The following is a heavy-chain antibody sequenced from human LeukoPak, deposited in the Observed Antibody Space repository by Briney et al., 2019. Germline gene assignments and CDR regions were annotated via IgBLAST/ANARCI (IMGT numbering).Heavy chain of an antibody. CDR2: IYYSGST. J-gene: IGHJ4*02. CDR1: GDSINSGDYY. D-gene: IGHD5-12*01. Sequence: ASETLSLTCTVSGDSINSGDYYWSWIRQPPRKGLEWIGYIYYSGSTYYNPSLKSRITISVDTSKNQFSLKLSSVTAADTAVYYCARDRSGYDHLDYWGQGTLVTVSS. V-gene: IGHV4-30-4*01. CDR3: ARDRSGYDHLDY.